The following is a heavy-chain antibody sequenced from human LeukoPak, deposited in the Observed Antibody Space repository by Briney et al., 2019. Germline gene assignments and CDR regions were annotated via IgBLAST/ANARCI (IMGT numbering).Heavy chain of an antibody. CDR2: ISSGGRST. D-gene: IGHD1-26*01. CDR3: ARGRSGNYYDY. J-gene: IGHJ4*02. V-gene: IGHV3-74*01. Sequence: GGSLRLSCAASGFTFSNYWMYWVRQGPGKGLVWVSRISSGGRSTNYADSVKGRFTISRDNAKNTLFLQVNSLRADDTAVYYCARGRSGNYYDYWGQGTLVTVSS. CDR1: GFTFSNYW.